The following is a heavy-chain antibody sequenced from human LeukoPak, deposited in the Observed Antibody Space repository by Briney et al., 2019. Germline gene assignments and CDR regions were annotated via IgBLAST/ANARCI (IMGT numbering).Heavy chain of an antibody. V-gene: IGHV4-59*06. CDR2: IYYSGST. J-gene: IGHJ4*02. CDR1: GGSIRSYY. Sequence: SETLSLTCTVSGGSIRSYYWSWIRQHPGKGLEWIGYIYYSGSTYYNPSLKSRVTISVDTSKNQFSLKLSSVTAADTAVYYCARSYYGDYPSHDYWGQGTLVTVSS. CDR3: ARSYYGDYPSHDY. D-gene: IGHD4-17*01.